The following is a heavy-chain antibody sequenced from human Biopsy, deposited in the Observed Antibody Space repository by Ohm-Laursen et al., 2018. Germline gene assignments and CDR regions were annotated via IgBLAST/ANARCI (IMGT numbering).Heavy chain of an antibody. J-gene: IGHJ5*02. Sequence: SETLSLTCTVSGGSISNNNYYWNWIRQPPGKGLEWIGHISYTGYTSYNASLKSRVTISVDTSKNQISLRLSSVTAADTAVYYCASGGQRPKPYLRYFDPWGQGTLVTVSS. CDR1: GGSISNNNYY. D-gene: IGHD6-25*01. V-gene: IGHV4-61*01. CDR3: ASGGQRPKPYLRYFDP. CDR2: ISYTGYT.